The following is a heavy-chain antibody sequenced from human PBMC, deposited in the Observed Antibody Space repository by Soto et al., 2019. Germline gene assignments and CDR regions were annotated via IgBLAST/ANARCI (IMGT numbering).Heavy chain of an antibody. Sequence: GGSLRLSCAASGFTFSSYGMSWVRQAPGKGLEWVADISHDGSRTYYVDSVKGRFTISRDNAKNSLYLQMNSLRAEDTAVYYCAREEQLPQNFDYWGQGTLVTVSS. V-gene: IGHV3-7*03. D-gene: IGHD6-6*01. CDR1: GFTFSSYG. J-gene: IGHJ4*02. CDR2: ISHDGSRT. CDR3: AREEQLPQNFDY.